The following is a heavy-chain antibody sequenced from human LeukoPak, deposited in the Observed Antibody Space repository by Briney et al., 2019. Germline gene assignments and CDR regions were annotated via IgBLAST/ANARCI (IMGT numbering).Heavy chain of an antibody. V-gene: IGHV3-74*01. Sequence: GGSLRLSCAASGFTFSNYWMHWVRQAPGKGLVWVSRINSVGSSTNYADSVKGRFTISRDNAKNTLYLQMNSLRAEDTAVYYCARVGGTIAVAGTPDYWGQGTLVTVSS. J-gene: IGHJ4*02. CDR2: INSVGSST. CDR3: ARVGGTIAVAGTPDY. CDR1: GFTFSNYW. D-gene: IGHD6-19*01.